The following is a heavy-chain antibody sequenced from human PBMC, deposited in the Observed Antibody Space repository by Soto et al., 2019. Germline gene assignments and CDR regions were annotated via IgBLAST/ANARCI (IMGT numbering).Heavy chain of an antibody. CDR1: GFTFRDYA. CDR3: GKERRGSGWSVCNY. Sequence: VQLLESGGGLVQPGGSLRLSCAASGFTFRDYAMNWVRQAPGKGLEWVSDISGSGDSARYGDSVRGRFTISRDNSRNTLYLQMNSLRVDDTAVYYCGKERRGSGWSVCNYWGQGTLVTVSS. V-gene: IGHV3-23*01. J-gene: IGHJ4*02. D-gene: IGHD6-19*01. CDR2: ISGSGDSA.